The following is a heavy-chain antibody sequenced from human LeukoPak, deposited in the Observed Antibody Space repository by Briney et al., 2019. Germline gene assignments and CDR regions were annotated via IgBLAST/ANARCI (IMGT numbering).Heavy chain of an antibody. V-gene: IGHV3-23*01. CDR2: ISGNGGTT. CDR1: GFTFSSYA. J-gene: IGHJ4*02. D-gene: IGHD3-10*01. CDR3: AKPRDYYGPFAY. Sequence: GGSLRLSCAASGFTFSSYAMSWVRQAPGKGLEWVSAISGNGGTTYYADSVKGRFTISRDNSKNTLYLQMNSLRAEDTAVYYCAKPRDYYGPFAYWGQGTLATVSS.